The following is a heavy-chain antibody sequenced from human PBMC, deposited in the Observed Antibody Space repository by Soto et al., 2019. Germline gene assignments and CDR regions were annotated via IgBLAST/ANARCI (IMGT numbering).Heavy chain of an antibody. CDR1: GYTFTSYG. Sequence: QVQLVQSGAEVKKPGASVKVSCKASGYTFTSYGISWVRQAPGQGLEWMGWISAYNGNTNYAQKLQGRVTMTTDTSTSTAYMELRSLRSDDTAVYYCARSDIVVVVAATAAFDIWGQGTMDTVSS. CDR3: ARSDIVVVVAATAAFDI. D-gene: IGHD2-15*01. V-gene: IGHV1-18*04. J-gene: IGHJ3*02. CDR2: ISAYNGNT.